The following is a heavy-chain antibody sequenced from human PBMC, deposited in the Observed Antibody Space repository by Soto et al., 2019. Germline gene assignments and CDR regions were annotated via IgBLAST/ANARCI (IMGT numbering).Heavy chain of an antibody. D-gene: IGHD6-6*01. V-gene: IGHV2-5*01. CDR2: IYWNDDK. CDR1: GISLTTPGVG. J-gene: IGHJ3*02. Sequence: QITLKGSGPTLVKPTQTLTLTCSLSGISLTTPGVGLGWIRQPPEKALEWLALIYWNDDKHYSPSLKTRLTITKDTSKNPAVLTMTNRDPVDTATYYSARGLAALPVFAFDIWGQGTMVTVSS. CDR3: ARGLAALPVFAFDI.